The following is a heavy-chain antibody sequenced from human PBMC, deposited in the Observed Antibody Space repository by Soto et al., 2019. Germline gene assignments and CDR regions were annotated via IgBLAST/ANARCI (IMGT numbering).Heavy chain of an antibody. Sequence: PEGSLRLSCAASGFPFSSYDMSWVRQAPGKGLDWVSVIRGSDGSTYYANSVKGRFTISRDNSKNTLFLQMNSLRAEDTAIYYCTKGGHLDYWGPGTLVTVSS. CDR1: GFPFSSYD. V-gene: IGHV3-23*01. CDR2: IRGSDGST. J-gene: IGHJ4*02. CDR3: TKGGHLDY. D-gene: IGHD3-10*01.